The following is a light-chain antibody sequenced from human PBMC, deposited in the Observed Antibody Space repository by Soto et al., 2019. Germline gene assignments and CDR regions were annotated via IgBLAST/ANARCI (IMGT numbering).Light chain of an antibody. CDR2: STN. CDR1: TGAVTSGHY. J-gene: IGLJ3*02. Sequence: QAVVTQEPSLTVSPGGTVTLTCASSTGAVTSGHYSSWFQQKPGQVPKPLIYSTNNRHSWTPARFSGSLLGGKAALTLSGVQPEGEADYYCLLLDGGPWMFGGGTKVTVL. CDR3: LLLDGGPWM. V-gene: IGLV7-43*01.